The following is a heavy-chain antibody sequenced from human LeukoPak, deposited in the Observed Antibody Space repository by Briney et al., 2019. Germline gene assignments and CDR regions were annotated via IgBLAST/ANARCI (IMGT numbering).Heavy chain of an antibody. CDR3: ARVRLVSNNWFDP. J-gene: IGHJ5*02. D-gene: IGHD3-16*01. Sequence: ASVKVSCKASGYTFTSYYMYWVRQATGQGLEWMGWMNPNSGNTGYAQKFQGRVTITRNTSISTAYMELSSLRSEDTAVYYCARVRLVSNNWFDPWGQGTLVTVSS. V-gene: IGHV1-8*03. CDR2: MNPNSGNT. CDR1: GYTFTSYY.